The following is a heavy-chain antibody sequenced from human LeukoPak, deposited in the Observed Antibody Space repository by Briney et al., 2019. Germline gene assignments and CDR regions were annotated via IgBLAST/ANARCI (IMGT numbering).Heavy chain of an antibody. CDR1: GGSISSGGYY. Sequence: SETLSLTCTVSGGSISSGGYYWSWIRQHPGKGLEWIGYIYYSGSTYYNPSLKSRVTISVDTSKNQFSLKLSSVTAADTAVYYCARGRARVYRQFDPWGQGTLVTVSS. CDR3: ARGRARVYRQFDP. CDR2: IYYSGST. V-gene: IGHV4-31*03. D-gene: IGHD3-16*02. J-gene: IGHJ5*02.